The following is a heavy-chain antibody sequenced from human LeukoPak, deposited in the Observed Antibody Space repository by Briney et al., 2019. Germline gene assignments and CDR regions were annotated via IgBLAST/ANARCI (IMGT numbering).Heavy chain of an antibody. J-gene: IGHJ6*03. V-gene: IGHV4-59*08. Sequence: PSETLSLTCTVSGGSISSYYWSWIRQPPGKGLEWIDYIYYSGSTNYNPSLKSRVTISVDTSKNQFSLKLSSVTAADTAVYYCARHFAFSYYYMDVWGKGTTVTVSS. CDR3: ARHFAFSYYYMDV. CDR1: GGSISSYY. CDR2: IYYSGST.